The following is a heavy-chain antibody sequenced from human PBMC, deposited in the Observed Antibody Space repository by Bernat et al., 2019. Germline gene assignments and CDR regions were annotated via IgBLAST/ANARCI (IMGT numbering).Heavy chain of an antibody. J-gene: IGHJ4*02. V-gene: IGHV3-11*01. CDR2: ISSSGSTI. CDR3: ARDYYDYVWGSYRYYGGLAY. D-gene: IGHD3-16*02. Sequence: QVQLVESGGGLVKPGGSLRLSCAASGFTFSDYYMSWIRQAPGKGLEWVSYISSSGSTIYYADSVKGRFTISRDNAKNSLYLQMNSLRAEDTAVYYCARDYYDYVWGSYRYYGGLAYWGQGTLVIVSS. CDR1: GFTFSDYY.